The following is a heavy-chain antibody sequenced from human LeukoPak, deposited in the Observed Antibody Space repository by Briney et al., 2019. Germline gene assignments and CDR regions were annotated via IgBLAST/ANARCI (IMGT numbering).Heavy chain of an antibody. CDR2: ISWNSGSI. Sequence: PGRSLRLSCAASGFTFDDYAMHWVRQVPGKGLEWVSGISWNSGSIGYADSVKGRFTISRDNAKNSLYLQMNSLRAEDTAVYYCAKDPNGDYIGTFDGRGQGTMVTVSS. D-gene: IGHD4-17*01. J-gene: IGHJ3*01. CDR3: AKDPNGDYIGTFDG. CDR1: GFTFDDYA. V-gene: IGHV3-9*01.